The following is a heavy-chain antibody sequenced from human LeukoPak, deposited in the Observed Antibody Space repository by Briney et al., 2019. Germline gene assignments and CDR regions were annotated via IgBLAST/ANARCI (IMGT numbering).Heavy chain of an antibody. D-gene: IGHD2-15*01. Sequence: GGYLRLSCAASGFTFSSYSMNWVRQAPGKGLEWVSSISSSSSYIYYADSVKGRFTISRDNAKNSLYLQMNSLRAEDTAVYYCARGGYYCSGGSCRPNYFDYWGQGTLVTVSS. J-gene: IGHJ4*02. CDR1: GFTFSSYS. CDR2: ISSSSSYI. CDR3: ARGGYYCSGGSCRPNYFDY. V-gene: IGHV3-21*01.